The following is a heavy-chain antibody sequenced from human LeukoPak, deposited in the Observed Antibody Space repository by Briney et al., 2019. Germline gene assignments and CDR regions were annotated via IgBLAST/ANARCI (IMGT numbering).Heavy chain of an antibody. CDR2: IYYSGST. CDR1: GGSISSYY. J-gene: IGHJ4*02. D-gene: IGHD3-10*01. Sequence: PSETLSLTCTVSGGSISSYYWSWIRQPPGKGLEWIGYIYYSGSTNYNPSLKSRVTMSVDTSKNQFSLNLSSVTAADTAVYYCARDNYYGSGSSFWGQGTLVTVSS. CDR3: ARDNYYGSGSSF. V-gene: IGHV4-59*12.